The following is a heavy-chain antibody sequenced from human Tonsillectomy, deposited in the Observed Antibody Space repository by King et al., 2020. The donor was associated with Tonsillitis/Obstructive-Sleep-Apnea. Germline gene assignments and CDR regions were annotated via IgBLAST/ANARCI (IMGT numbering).Heavy chain of an antibody. CDR1: GYTFTSYA. J-gene: IGHJ5*02. Sequence: QLVQSGAEVKKPGASVKVSCKASGYTFTSYAMHWVRQAPGQRLEWMGWINVGNGNTKYSQKFQGRVTITRDTSASTAYMELSSLRSEDTAVYFCARARPIVATIRGDWFDPWGQGTLVTVSS. CDR3: ARARPIVATIRGDWFDP. CDR2: INVGNGNT. D-gene: IGHD5-12*01. V-gene: IGHV1-3*01.